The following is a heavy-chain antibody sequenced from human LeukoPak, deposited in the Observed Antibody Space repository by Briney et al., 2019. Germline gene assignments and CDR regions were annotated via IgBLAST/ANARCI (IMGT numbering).Heavy chain of an antibody. CDR2: IKQDGSEK. Sequence: GGSLRLSCAASGFTFSSYWMSWVRQAPGKGLEWVANIKQDGSEKYYVDSVKGRFTISRDNAKNSLYLQMNSLRAEDTAVYYCASLNYDSTGYHGPVDYWGQGTLVTVSS. J-gene: IGHJ4*02. CDR1: GFTFSSYW. CDR3: ASLNYDSTGYHGPVDY. V-gene: IGHV3-7*01. D-gene: IGHD3-22*01.